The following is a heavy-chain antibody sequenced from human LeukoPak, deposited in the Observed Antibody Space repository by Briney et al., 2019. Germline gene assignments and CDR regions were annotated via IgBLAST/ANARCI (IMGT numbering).Heavy chain of an antibody. D-gene: IGHD4-23*01. J-gene: IGHJ4*02. CDR3: AKGSRGGNTENDY. CDR1: GFTFDDYA. Sequence: GRSLRLSCAASGFTFDDYAMHWVRQAPGKGLEWVSAISGSGGSTYYADSVKGRFTISRDNSKNTLYLQMNSLRAEDTAVYYCAKGSRGGNTENDYWGQGTLVTVSS. CDR2: ISGSGGST. V-gene: IGHV3-23*01.